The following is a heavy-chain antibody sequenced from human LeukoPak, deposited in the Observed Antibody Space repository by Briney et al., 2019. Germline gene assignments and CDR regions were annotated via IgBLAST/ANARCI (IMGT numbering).Heavy chain of an antibody. J-gene: IGHJ4*02. CDR1: GFTFSSYG. V-gene: IGHV3-33*01. Sequence: AGGSLRLSCAASGFTFSSYGMHWVRQAPGKGLEWVAVIWYDGSNKYYADSVKGRFTISRDNSKNTLYLQMNSLRAEDTAVYYCARGWWSGGSRLTGFDYWGQGTLVTVSS. D-gene: IGHD2-15*01. CDR3: ARGWWSGGSRLTGFDY. CDR2: IWYDGSNK.